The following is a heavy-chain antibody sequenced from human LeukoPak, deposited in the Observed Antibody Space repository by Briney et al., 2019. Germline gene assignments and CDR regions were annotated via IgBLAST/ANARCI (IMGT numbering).Heavy chain of an antibody. Sequence: EPGGSLRLSCAASGFIFSAYIMDWVRQAPGKGVEWIGRIRKKNAGYTTEYAASVKGRFVVSRDDSKDAVFLQMNSLETEDTAVYYCTREGGEGDYTAFDLWGQGTMVTVSS. D-gene: IGHD3-3*01. V-gene: IGHV3-72*01. J-gene: IGHJ3*01. CDR1: GFIFSAYI. CDR2: IRKKNAGYTT. CDR3: TREGGEGDYTAFDL.